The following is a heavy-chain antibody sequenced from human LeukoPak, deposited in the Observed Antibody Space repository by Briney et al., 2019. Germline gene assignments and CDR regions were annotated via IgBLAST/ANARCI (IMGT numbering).Heavy chain of an antibody. D-gene: IGHD6-19*01. CDR1: GYTFTSYY. V-gene: IGHV1-46*03. J-gene: IGHJ6*03. CDR2: INASGGST. Sequence: GASVKVSCKASGYTFTSYYMHWVRQAPGQGLEWMGIINASGGSTSYAQKFQGTVTMTRDMSTSTVYMELSSLRSEDTAVYYCARDTAVSVADIDRYYYYLDVWGKGTTVTVSS. CDR3: ARDTAVSVADIDRYYYYLDV.